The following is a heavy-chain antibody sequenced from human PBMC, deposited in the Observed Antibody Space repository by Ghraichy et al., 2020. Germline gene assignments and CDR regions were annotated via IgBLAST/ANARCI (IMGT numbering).Heavy chain of an antibody. D-gene: IGHD2-2*01. CDR2: IYHGGGT. CDR1: GGSFSGYY. CDR3: ARGPPREIVVVAAGAPGV. V-gene: IGHV4-34*01. Sequence: SETLSLTCAVYGGSFSGYYWTGIRQSPGKGLEWIGEIYHGGGTNYNPSLESRVTMSLDTSKNQFSLKLSSVTAADTAVYYCARGPPREIVVVAAGAPGVWGQGTPVTVAS. J-gene: IGHJ6*02.